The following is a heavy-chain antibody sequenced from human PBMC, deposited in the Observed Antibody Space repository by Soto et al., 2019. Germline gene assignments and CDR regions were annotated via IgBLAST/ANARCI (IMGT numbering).Heavy chain of an antibody. CDR1: GFTFDDYA. CDR2: ISWNSGSI. Sequence: PGGSLRLSCAASGFTFDDYAMHWVRQAPGKGLEWVSGISWNSGSIGYADSVKGRFTISRDNAKNSLYLQVNSLRAEDTALYYCAKASIRLGELSLLGGFDYWGQGTLVTVSS. V-gene: IGHV3-9*01. J-gene: IGHJ4*02. D-gene: IGHD3-16*02. CDR3: AKASIRLGELSLLGGFDY.